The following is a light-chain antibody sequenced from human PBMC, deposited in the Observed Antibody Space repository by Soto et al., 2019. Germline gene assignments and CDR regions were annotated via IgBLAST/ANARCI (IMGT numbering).Light chain of an antibody. Sequence: QSVLAQPRSVSGSPGQLLTVSCTGTSSDVDDYRYVSWYRQYPGKAPKLVIYDGNKRPSGVPDRFSGSNSGNTASLTISAIQAEDEADYYCCSYVTTPEIFGPGSQVTV. J-gene: IGLJ1*01. CDR2: DGN. CDR1: SSDVDDYRY. CDR3: CSYVTTPEI. V-gene: IGLV2-11*01.